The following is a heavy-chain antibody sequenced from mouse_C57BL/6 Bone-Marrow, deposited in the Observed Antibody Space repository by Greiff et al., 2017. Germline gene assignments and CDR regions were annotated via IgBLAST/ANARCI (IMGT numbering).Heavy chain of an antibody. CDR2: ISSGSSTI. J-gene: IGHJ3*01. CDR1: GFTFSDYG. V-gene: IGHV5-17*01. Sequence: EVKLVESGGGLVKPGGSLKLSCAASGFTFSDYGMHWVRQAPKQGLEWVAYISSGSSTIYYAHTVKGRFTISRDNAKNTLFLQLTSLRSEDTAMYYCARVFYPGYYWCAYWGQGTLVTVSA. D-gene: IGHD2-3*01. CDR3: ARVFYPGYYWCAY.